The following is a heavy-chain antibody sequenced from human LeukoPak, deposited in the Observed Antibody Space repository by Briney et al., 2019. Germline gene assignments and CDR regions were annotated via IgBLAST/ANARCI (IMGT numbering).Heavy chain of an antibody. D-gene: IGHD3-9*01. J-gene: IGHJ5*02. CDR2: ISWNSGSI. CDR1: GFTFDDYA. Sequence: GGSLRLSCAASGFTFDDYAMHWVRQAPGKGLEWVSGISWNSGSIGYADSVKGRFTISRDNAKNSLYLQMNSLRAEDTALYYCAKDARTYYDILTGSNWFDPWGQGTLVTVSS. V-gene: IGHV3-9*01. CDR3: AKDARTYYDILTGSNWFDP.